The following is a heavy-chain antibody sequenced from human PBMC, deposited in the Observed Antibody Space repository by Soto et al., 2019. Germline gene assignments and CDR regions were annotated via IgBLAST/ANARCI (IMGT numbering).Heavy chain of an antibody. Sequence: SVKVSCKASGGTFSSYTISWVRQAPGQGLEWMGRIIPILGIANYAQKFQGRVTITADKSTSTAYMELSSLRSEDTAVYYCAREEGPTYYYYYMDVWGKGTKVTVSS. CDR2: IIPILGIA. CDR1: GGTFSSYT. V-gene: IGHV1-69*04. J-gene: IGHJ6*03. CDR3: AREEGPTYYYYYMDV.